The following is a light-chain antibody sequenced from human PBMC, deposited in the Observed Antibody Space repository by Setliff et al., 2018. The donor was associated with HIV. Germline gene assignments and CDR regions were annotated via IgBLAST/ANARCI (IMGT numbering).Light chain of an antibody. Sequence: QSVLPQPRSVSGSPGQSVTISCTGTSSDVGTYNYVSWYQQHPGKAPKLMIFEVSKRPSGVPDRFSGSKSGNTASLTISGLQAEDEADYYCCSYAGSYSFFVFGSGTKVTVL. CDR2: EVS. V-gene: IGLV2-11*01. CDR3: CSYAGSYSFFV. CDR1: SSDVGTYNY. J-gene: IGLJ1*01.